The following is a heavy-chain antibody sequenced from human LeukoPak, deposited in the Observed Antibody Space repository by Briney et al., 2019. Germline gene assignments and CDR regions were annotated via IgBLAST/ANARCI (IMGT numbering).Heavy chain of an antibody. Sequence: SETLSLTCTVSGYSISSGYYWGWIRQPPGKGLEWIGSIYHSGSTYYNPSLKSRVTISVDTSKNQFSLKLSSVTAADTAVYYCARGPASTLSAPLAKPRAEVDIWGQGTMVTVSS. D-gene: IGHD6-25*01. V-gene: IGHV4-38-2*02. CDR3: ARGPASTLSAPLAKPRAEVDI. J-gene: IGHJ3*02. CDR1: GYSISSGYY. CDR2: IYHSGST.